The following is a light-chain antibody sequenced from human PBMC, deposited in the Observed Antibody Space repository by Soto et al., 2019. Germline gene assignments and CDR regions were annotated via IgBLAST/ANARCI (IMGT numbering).Light chain of an antibody. Sequence: EIVLTQSPATLSLSPGERATLSCRASQSVSSYLAWYQQKPGRPPRLLIYDASNRATGIPARFSGSGSGTDFTLTISSLEPEDFAVYYCQQRSNWPTFGGGTKVEIK. CDR3: QQRSNWPT. CDR2: DAS. J-gene: IGKJ4*01. V-gene: IGKV3-11*01. CDR1: QSVSSY.